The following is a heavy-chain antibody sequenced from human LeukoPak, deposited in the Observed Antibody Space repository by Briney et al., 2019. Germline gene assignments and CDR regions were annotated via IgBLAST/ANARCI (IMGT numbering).Heavy chain of an antibody. CDR2: ISSSSSYI. CDR3: ARPSGVGAFDI. CDR1: GFTFSSYS. J-gene: IGHJ3*02. V-gene: IGHV3-21*01. Sequence: PGGSLILSCAASGFTFSSYSMNWVRQAPGKGLEWVSSISSSSSYIYYADSVKGRFTVSRDNAKNTLYLQMNCLRAEDTAVYYCARPSGVGAFDIWGQGTKVTVSS.